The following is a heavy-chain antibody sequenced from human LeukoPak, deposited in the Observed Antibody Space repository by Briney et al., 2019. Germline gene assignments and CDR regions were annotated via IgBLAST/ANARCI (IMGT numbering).Heavy chain of an antibody. CDR3: ARDFLAGGY. Sequence: GGSLRLSCAASGFTFSNYGMHWVRQAPGKGLEWVAFIPYDGSNKYYADSVKGRFTISRDNAKNSLYLQMNSLRAEDTAVYYCARDFLAGGYWGQGTLVTVSS. CDR2: IPYDGSNK. D-gene: IGHD3-3*01. CDR1: GFTFSNYG. J-gene: IGHJ4*02. V-gene: IGHV3-30*02.